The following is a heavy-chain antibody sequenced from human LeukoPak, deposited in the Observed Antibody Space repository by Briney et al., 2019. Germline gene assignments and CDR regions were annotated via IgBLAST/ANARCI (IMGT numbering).Heavy chain of an antibody. D-gene: IGHD3-10*01. J-gene: IGHJ2*01. V-gene: IGHV4-39*01. CDR2: IYYSGST. Sequence: SETLSLTCTVSGGSISTQSYYWAWIRQPPGKGLEWIGSIYYSGSTFYTPSLESRATISVDTSKNQFSLSLTSVTAADTAVYLCARQKRVGEFPYWYFDLWGRGSLITVSS. CDR1: GGSISTQSYY. CDR3: ARQKRVGEFPYWYFDL.